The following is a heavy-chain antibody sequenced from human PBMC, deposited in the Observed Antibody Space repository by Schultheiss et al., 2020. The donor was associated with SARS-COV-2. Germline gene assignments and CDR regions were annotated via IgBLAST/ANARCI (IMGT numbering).Heavy chain of an antibody. J-gene: IGHJ4*02. D-gene: IGHD6-19*01. CDR3: ARVRAVAGTIDY. CDR1: GGSISTSNW. V-gene: IGHV4-39*01. Sequence: SETLSLTCAVSGGSISTSNWWSWVRQPPGKGLEWIGSIYYSGSTYYNPSLKSRVTISVDTSKSQFSLKLSSVNAADTAVYYCARVRAVAGTIDYWGQGTLVTVSS. CDR2: IYYSGST.